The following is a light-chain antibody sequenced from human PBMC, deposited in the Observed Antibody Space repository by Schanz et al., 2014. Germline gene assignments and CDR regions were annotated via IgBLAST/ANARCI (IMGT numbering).Light chain of an antibody. CDR1: SSNIGALYD. CDR3: AAWDDSLNGWV. V-gene: IGLV1-40*01. J-gene: IGLJ3*02. Sequence: QSVLTQPPSVSGAPGQRVTISCTGSSSNIGALYDVHWYQQLPGTAPKLLIYANSRRPSGVPDRFSASKSGTAASLAISGLQSEDEAEYYCAAWDDSLNGWVFGGGTKLTVL. CDR2: ANS.